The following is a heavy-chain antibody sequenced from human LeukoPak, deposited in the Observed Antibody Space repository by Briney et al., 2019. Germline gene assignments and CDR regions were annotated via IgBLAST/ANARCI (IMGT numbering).Heavy chain of an antibody. CDR2: IKQDGSER. V-gene: IGHV3-7*01. CDR1: GFTFSNYR. D-gene: IGHD1-7*01. Sequence: QPGGYLRLSSAASGFTFSNYRMTWVRPAPGKGSEWVANIKQDGSERNYVDSVKGRFTIARDNSKNSLYLQMTSLRGEDTAVYYCASRAGKPGNTPWCFDYWGQGALVTVS. J-gene: IGHJ4*02. CDR3: ASRAGKPGNTPWCFDY.